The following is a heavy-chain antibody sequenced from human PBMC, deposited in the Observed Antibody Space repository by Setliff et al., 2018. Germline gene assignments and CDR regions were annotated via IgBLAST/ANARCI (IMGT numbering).Heavy chain of an antibody. CDR1: GVSISSGSHY. Sequence: LSLTCSASGVSISSGSHYWAWIRQPPGKRLEWIGSVYYIGTTHYNPSLKSRVTISVDPSKNQFSLKMSSVTAADTAVYYCAREFTVDSREAGYFNYWGHGTLVTVSS. CDR3: AREFTVDSREAGYFNY. CDR2: VYYIGTT. J-gene: IGHJ4*01. D-gene: IGHD6-13*01. V-gene: IGHV4-39*02.